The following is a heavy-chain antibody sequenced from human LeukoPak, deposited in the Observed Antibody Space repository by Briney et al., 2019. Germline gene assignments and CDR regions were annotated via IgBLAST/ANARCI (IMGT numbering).Heavy chain of an antibody. J-gene: IGHJ6*04. CDR2: ISWDGGNT. CDR3: AKDAYQRGYCSGVICYSWGMDV. D-gene: IGHD2-15*01. CDR1: GFTFNHYT. V-gene: IGHV3-43*01. Sequence: PGGSLRLSCAASGFTFNHYTMHWVRQTPGKGLEWVSLISWDGGNTYYADSVKGRFTISRDNSENSLYLQMNSLRTEDTALYYCAKDAYQRGYCSGVICYSWGMDVWGKGTTVTVSS.